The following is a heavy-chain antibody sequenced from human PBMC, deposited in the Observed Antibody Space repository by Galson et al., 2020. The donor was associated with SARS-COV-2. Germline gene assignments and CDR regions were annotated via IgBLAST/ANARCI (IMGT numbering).Heavy chain of an antibody. CDR2: IKRKNEGGTI. CDR1: GLTERDVW. Sequence: PGGSLRLSCAAAGLTERDVWMSWVRRAPGKGLEWIGRIKRKNEGGTIDLAGPVKGRFIVSRDDSKDTVYLQMNSLKREDTGLYYCGTGGHYYGTWGQGTMVTVSS. D-gene: IGHD3-10*01. V-gene: IGHV3-15*01. CDR3: GTGGHYYGT. J-gene: IGHJ3*01.